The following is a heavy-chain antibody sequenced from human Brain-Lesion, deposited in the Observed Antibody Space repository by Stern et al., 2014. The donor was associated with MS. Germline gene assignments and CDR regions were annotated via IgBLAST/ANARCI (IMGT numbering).Heavy chain of an antibody. Sequence: QVQLVQSGAEVKKPGASVKVSCKTSGYIFTGYYIHWVRQAPGQGLEWMAWINPNTGGTTYAQKFQGRVTMSRDTSISTAYVELSSLTSDDTAVYYCARDQRGITIFGVVTDYYYLGMDVWGQGTTVTVPS. D-gene: IGHD3-3*01. CDR1: GYIFTGYY. V-gene: IGHV1-2*02. CDR2: INPNTGGT. CDR3: ARDQRGITIFGVVTDYYYLGMDV. J-gene: IGHJ6*02.